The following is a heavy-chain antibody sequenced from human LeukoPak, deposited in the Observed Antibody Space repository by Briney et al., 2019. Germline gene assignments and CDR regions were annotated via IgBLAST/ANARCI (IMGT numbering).Heavy chain of an antibody. CDR1: GFTFSSSD. Sequence: PGGSLRLSCAASGFTFSSSDMHWVRQAPGKGLEWVAFIRYDGNNKYYADSVKGRLTITRDNSKNTLYLQMNSLRAADTAVYYCAKDRHAPGRYCSSTTCFPFDPWGQGTLVTVSS. V-gene: IGHV3-30*02. CDR3: AKDRHAPGRYCSSTTCFPFDP. D-gene: IGHD2-2*01. CDR2: IRYDGNNK. J-gene: IGHJ5*02.